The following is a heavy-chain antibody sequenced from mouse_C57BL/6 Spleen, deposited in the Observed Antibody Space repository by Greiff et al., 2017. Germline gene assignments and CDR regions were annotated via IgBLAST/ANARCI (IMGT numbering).Heavy chain of an antibody. CDR3: ARALYDPVAY. V-gene: IGHV1-22*01. CDR1: GYTFTDYN. D-gene: IGHD2-3*01. CDR2: INPHNGGT. Sequence: VQLQQSGPELVKPGASVKMSCTASGYTFTDYNMHWVKQSHGKSLEWIGYINPHNGGTSYNQKFKGQATLTVNKSSSTAYMELRSLTSEDAAVYYGARALYDPVAYWGQGTLVTVAA. J-gene: IGHJ3*01.